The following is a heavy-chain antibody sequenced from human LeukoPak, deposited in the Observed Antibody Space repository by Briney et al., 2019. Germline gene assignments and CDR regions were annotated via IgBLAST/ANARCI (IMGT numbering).Heavy chain of an antibody. V-gene: IGHV3-23*01. D-gene: IGHD6-19*01. J-gene: IGHJ4*02. CDR3: AKLKQWQPQRYFFEY. Sequence: ETLSLTCAVSGGSISSSNWWSWVRQPPGKGLEWVSTFSGTSTNSYADAVKGRVTISRDNSKNTLYLQMNSLRAEDTAVYYCAKLKQWQPQRYFFEYWGQGALVTVAS. CDR1: GGSISSSN. CDR2: FSGTSTN.